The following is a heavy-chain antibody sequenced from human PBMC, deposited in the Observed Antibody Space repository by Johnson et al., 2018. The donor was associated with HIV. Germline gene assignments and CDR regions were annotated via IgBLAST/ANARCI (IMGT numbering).Heavy chain of an antibody. V-gene: IGHV3-30*19. CDR1: GFTFSSYG. Sequence: QVQLVESGGGVVQPGRSLRLSCAASGFTFSSYGVHWVRQAPGKGLEWVAVIWYAGSNKYYADSVRGRFTISRDNSKNTLYLQMNSLRAEDTAVYYCAREGEGYSSSWYDAFDIWGQGTMVTVSS. CDR2: IWYAGSNK. CDR3: AREGEGYSSSWYDAFDI. D-gene: IGHD6-13*01. J-gene: IGHJ3*02.